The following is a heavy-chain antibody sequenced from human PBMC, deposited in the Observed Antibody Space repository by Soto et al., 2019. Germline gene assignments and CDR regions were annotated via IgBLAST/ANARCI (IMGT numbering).Heavy chain of an antibody. J-gene: IGHJ4*02. CDR3: AHLDYYDSSGTWDY. V-gene: IGHV2-5*02. Sequence: QITLKESGPTLVKPTQTLTLTCTFSGFSLSTSGVGVGWIRQPPGKAMEWLALIYWDDDKRYSPSLKSRLTITKDTSKNQVVLTMTNIDPVDTATYYCAHLDYYDSSGTWDYWGQGTLVTVSS. CDR1: GFSLSTSGVG. CDR2: IYWDDDK. D-gene: IGHD3-22*01.